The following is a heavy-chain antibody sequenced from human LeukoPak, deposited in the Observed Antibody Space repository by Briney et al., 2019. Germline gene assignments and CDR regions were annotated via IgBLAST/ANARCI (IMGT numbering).Heavy chain of an antibody. V-gene: IGHV1-69*05. CDR1: GYTFTTYD. J-gene: IGHJ4*02. Sequence: SVTVSCKASGYTFTTYDISWVRQAPGQGLEWMGGIIPIFGTANYAQKFQGRVTITTDESTSTAYMELSSLRSEDTAVYYCASGGPDDYWGQGTLVTVSS. CDR3: ASGGPDDY. CDR2: IIPIFGTA.